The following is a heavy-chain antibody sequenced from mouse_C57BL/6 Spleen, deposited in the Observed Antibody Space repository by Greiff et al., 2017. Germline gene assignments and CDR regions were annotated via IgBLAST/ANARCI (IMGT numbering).Heavy chain of an antibody. Sequence: VQLQQSGAELVKPGASVKLSCTASGFNIKDYYMHWVKPRTEQGLEWIGRIDPEDGETKYAPKLPGKATVIADPSSIMAYLQLSSLSSQDTAVYYFAVYYGYAWFAYWGQGTLVTVSA. CDR3: AVYYGYAWFAY. CDR1: GFNIKDYY. J-gene: IGHJ3*01. CDR2: IDPEDGET. D-gene: IGHD2-2*01. V-gene: IGHV14-2*01.